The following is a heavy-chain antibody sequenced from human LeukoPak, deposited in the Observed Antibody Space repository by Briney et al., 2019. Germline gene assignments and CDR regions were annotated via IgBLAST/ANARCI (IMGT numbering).Heavy chain of an antibody. J-gene: IGHJ1*01. CDR2: ISGSGGRT. CDR3: AKTPAIEGAMFFQR. Sequence: GGSLRLSCAASGFTLSSYAMSGVRQAPARGREWVSVISGSGGRTQFADSVKGRLTIPRDNSKNMLYLQMIRLRDEHTGVYYCAKTPAIEGAMFFQRWGQGTLVSASS. D-gene: IGHD3-10*02. V-gene: IGHV3-23*01. CDR1: GFTLSSYA.